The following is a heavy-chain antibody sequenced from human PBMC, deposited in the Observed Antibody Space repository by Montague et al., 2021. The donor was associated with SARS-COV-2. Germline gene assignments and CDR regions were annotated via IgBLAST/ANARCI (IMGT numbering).Heavy chain of an antibody. Sequence: SLRLSCAASGFTFSSYALHWVRQAPGKGLEWVADISHEGSYKYYADSVKGRFTISRDNSKHTLYLDMNSLRAEDTALYYCARDLESTGYFDPYYYHGMDVWGQGTTVTVSS. J-gene: IGHJ6*02. CDR1: GFTFSSYA. CDR3: ARDLESTGYFDPYYYHGMDV. V-gene: IGHV3-30*04. D-gene: IGHD3-9*01. CDR2: ISHEGSYK.